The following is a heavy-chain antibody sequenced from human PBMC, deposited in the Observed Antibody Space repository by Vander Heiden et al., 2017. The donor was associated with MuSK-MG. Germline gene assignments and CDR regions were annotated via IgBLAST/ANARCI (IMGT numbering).Heavy chain of an antibody. D-gene: IGHD4-4*01. V-gene: IGHV3-9*01. CDR2: ISWNSGSI. J-gene: IGHJ6*03. CDR1: GFTFDDYA. CDR3: AKETTVTTFDYYYYYYMDV. Sequence: EVQLVESGGGLVQPGRSLRLSCAASGFTFDDYAMHWVRQAPGKGLEWVSGISWNSGSIGYADSVKGRFTISRDNAKNSLYLQMNSLRAEDTALYYCAKETTVTTFDYYYYYYMDVWGEGTTVTVAS.